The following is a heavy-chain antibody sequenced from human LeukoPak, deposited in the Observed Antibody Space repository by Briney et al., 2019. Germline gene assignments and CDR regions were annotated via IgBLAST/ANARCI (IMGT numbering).Heavy chain of an antibody. V-gene: IGHV1-2*02. CDR2: IDPNSGGT. CDR1: GYTFTAHS. Sequence: ASVKVSCKTSGYTFTAHSIHWVRQAPGQGLEWMGWIDPNSGGTNYAQKFLGSVTMTGDTSINTAFMEIRRLRSDDTAIYYCARGRDTTMVRGVITNYFDLWGRGSLVTVSS. J-gene: IGHJ2*01. D-gene: IGHD3-10*01. CDR3: ARGRDTTMVRGVITNYFDL.